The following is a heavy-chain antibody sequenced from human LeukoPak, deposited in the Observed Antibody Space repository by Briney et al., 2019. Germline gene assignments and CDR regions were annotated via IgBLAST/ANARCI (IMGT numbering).Heavy chain of an antibody. V-gene: IGHV3-73*01. D-gene: IGHD1-26*01. CDR3: TRDRGTYNWLDP. CDR2: IDRPAKSYAT. Sequence: GGSLKLSCAASGFTLSDSAIHCVRQASGEGLEWVGLIDRPAKSYATAYGASVGGRFTISRDDSKNTAYLQMDSLKPEDTALYYCTRDRGTYNWLDPWGQGTLVTVSS. CDR1: GFTLSDSA. J-gene: IGHJ5*02.